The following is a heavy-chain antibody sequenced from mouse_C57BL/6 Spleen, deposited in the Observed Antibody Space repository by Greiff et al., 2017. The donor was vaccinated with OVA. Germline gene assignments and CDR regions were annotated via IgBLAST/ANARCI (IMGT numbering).Heavy chain of an antibody. CDR3: ARSRGYYGSSYDAMDY. Sequence: QVHVKQSGPELVKPGASVKISCKASGYTFTDYYINWVKQRPGQGLEWIGWIFPGSGSTYYNEKFKGKATLTVDKSSSTAYMLLSSLTSEDSAVYFCARSRGYYGSSYDAMDYWGQGTSVTVSS. CDR2: IFPGSGST. CDR1: GYTFTDYY. V-gene: IGHV1-75*01. J-gene: IGHJ4*01. D-gene: IGHD1-1*01.